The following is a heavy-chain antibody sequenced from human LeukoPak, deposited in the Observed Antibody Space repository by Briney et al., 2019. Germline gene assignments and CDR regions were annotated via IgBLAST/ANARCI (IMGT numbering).Heavy chain of an antibody. CDR2: ISKSGDST. Sequence: PGGSLRLSYAASGFSFSSYAMSWVRQAPGKGLEWVSAISKSGDSTFYADSVKGRFTISRDNSQNTLYVQMNSLRAEDTAVYYCAKDQGYSSAWYSRDGFDMWGQGTMVTVSS. V-gene: IGHV3-23*01. CDR3: AKDQGYSSAWYSRDGFDM. CDR1: GFSFSSYA. J-gene: IGHJ3*02. D-gene: IGHD6-19*01.